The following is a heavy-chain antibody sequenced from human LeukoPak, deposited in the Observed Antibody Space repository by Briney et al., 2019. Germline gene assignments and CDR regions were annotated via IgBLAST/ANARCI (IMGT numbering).Heavy chain of an antibody. Sequence: GGSLRLSCAASGFTFSSYAMSWVHQAPGKGLEWVSAISGSGGSTYYADSVKGRFTISRDNSKNTLYLQMNSLRAEDTAVYYCAKAGGTSNYYGSGSYYGDYWGQGTLVTVSS. CDR1: GFTFSSYA. CDR2: ISGSGGST. V-gene: IGHV3-23*01. D-gene: IGHD3-10*01. J-gene: IGHJ4*02. CDR3: AKAGGTSNYYGSGSYYGDY.